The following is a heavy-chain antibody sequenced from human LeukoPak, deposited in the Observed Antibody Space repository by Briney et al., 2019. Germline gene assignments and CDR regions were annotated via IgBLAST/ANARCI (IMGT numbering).Heavy chain of an antibody. CDR2: INPNSGGT. Sequence: GASVKVSCKSSGYTFTGYYLLWVRQAPGQGLECMGWINPNSGGTNYAQKFQGWVTMTRDTSISTAYMELSRLRSDDTAVYYCAREYHYYGSGSYSAGFDYWGQGTLVTVSS. D-gene: IGHD3-10*01. CDR3: AREYHYYGSGSYSAGFDY. J-gene: IGHJ4*02. CDR1: GYTFTGYY. V-gene: IGHV1-2*04.